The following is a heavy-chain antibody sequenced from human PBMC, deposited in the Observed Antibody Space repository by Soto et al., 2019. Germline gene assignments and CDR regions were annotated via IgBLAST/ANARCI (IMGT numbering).Heavy chain of an antibody. D-gene: IGHD6-19*01. CDR3: ASLYSSGWYGYYYYGMDV. V-gene: IGHV3-30-3*01. CDR2: ISYDGSNK. J-gene: IGHJ6*02. Sequence: PGGSLRLSCAASGFTFSSYAMHWVRQAPGKGLEWVAVISYDGSNKYYADSVKGRFTISRDNSKNTLYLQMNSLRAEDTAVYYCASLYSSGWYGYYYYGMDVWGQGTTVTVSS. CDR1: GFTFSSYA.